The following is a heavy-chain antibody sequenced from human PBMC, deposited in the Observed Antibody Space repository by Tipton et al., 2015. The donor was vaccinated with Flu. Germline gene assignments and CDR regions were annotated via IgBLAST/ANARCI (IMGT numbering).Heavy chain of an antibody. Sequence: PGLVKPSQTLSLTCTVSGGSISSGGAYWSWIRQHPGKGLEWIGCIYYSGSTYYNPSLKSRVTISVDTSKNQFSLKVFSVTAADTAVYYCARRDYSNDVSEPKSWFDTRGQGIQVIVSS. CDR2: IYYSGST. CDR1: GGSISSGGAY. D-gene: IGHD4-11*01. J-gene: IGHJ5*02. CDR3: ARRDYSNDVSEPKSWFDT. V-gene: IGHV4-31*03.